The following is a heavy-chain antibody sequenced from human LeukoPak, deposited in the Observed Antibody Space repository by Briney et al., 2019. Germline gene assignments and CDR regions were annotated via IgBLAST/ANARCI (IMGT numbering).Heavy chain of an antibody. V-gene: IGHV5-51*01. D-gene: IGHD2-21*02. CDR2: IYPGDSDT. CDR1: GSSFTSYW. Sequence: GASLQISCKGSGSSFTSYWIGWVRQMPGKGLEGMGIIYPGDSDTRYSPSFQGQVTISADKSISTAYLQWSSLKASDTAMYYCARVAYCGGDCYSTKDWFDPWGQGTLVTVSS. CDR3: ARVAYCGGDCYSTKDWFDP. J-gene: IGHJ5*02.